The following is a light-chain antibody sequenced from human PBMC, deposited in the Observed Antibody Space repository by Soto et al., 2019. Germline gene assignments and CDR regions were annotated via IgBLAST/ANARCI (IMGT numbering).Light chain of an antibody. V-gene: IGLV2-14*03. J-gene: IGLJ1*01. Sequence: QSALTQPASVSGSPGQSITISCTGTSSDIGDSNYVSWYQQHPGKAPKLVIYDVSNRPSGVSNRFSGSKSANTASLTISGLQAKDEADYYCSSFRSSSTSYVFGTGTKLTVL. CDR3: SSFRSSSTSYV. CDR1: SSDIGDSNY. CDR2: DVS.